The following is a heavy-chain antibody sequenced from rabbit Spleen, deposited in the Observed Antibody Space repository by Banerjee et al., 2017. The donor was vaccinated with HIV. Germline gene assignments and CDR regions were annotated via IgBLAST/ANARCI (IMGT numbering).Heavy chain of an antibody. J-gene: IGHJ4*01. Sequence: QQQLEESGGGLVKPGGTLTLTCKASGFTLSSYYMNWVRQAPGKGLECIACIYADFSGSTYYASWAKGRFTISKTSSTTVTLQMTSLTAADTAAYFCGRSSNAGYGGYAYGSSLWGPGALVTVS. D-gene: IGHD6-1*01. CDR3: GRSSNAGYGGYAYGSSL. CDR1: GFTLSSYYM. V-gene: IGHV1S45*01. CDR2: IYADFSGST.